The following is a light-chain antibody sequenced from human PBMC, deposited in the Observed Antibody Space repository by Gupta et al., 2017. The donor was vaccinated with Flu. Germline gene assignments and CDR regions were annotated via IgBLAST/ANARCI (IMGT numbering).Light chain of an antibody. CDR1: QSVGSN. CDR2: NAS. CDR3: RQRTNWAFT. V-gene: IGKV3-11*01. J-gene: IGKJ3*01. Sequence: EIVLTQSPATLSLSPGERAALSCRASQSVGSNLAWYQHKPGQAPRLLIYNASNRATGIPTRFSGSGSGTEFTLTISSLEPEEFAVYYCRQRTNWAFTFGPGTKVDIK.